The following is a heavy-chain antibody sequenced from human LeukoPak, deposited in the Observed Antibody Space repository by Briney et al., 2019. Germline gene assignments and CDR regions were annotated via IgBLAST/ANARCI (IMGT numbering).Heavy chain of an antibody. V-gene: IGHV3-23*01. Sequence: GGSLRLSCAASGFTFSSYTLNWVRRAPGEGLEWVSGISGTGKSTYYADSVKGRFTISRDNSKNTLYLQINSLRAGDTAVYYCAKPPMERHRYFDSWGPGTLVTVSS. CDR2: ISGTGKST. CDR3: AKPPMERHRYFDS. D-gene: IGHD3-3*01. CDR1: GFTFSSYT. J-gene: IGHJ4*02.